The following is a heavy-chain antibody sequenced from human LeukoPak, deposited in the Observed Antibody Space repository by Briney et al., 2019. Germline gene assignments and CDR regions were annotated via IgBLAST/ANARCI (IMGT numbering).Heavy chain of an antibody. Sequence: ASVKVSCKASGYTFTGYYMHWVRPAPGQGLEWMGWINPNSGGTNYAQKFQGRVTMTRDTSISTAYMELSRLRSDDTAVYYCARAPYYDILTGSFDYWGQGTLVTVSS. V-gene: IGHV1-2*02. D-gene: IGHD3-9*01. CDR2: INPNSGGT. CDR3: ARAPYYDILTGSFDY. CDR1: GYTFTGYY. J-gene: IGHJ4*02.